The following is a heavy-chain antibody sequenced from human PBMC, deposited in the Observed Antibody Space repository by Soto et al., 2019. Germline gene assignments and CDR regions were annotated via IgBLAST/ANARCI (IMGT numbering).Heavy chain of an antibody. D-gene: IGHD1-1*01. V-gene: IGHV3-21*04. J-gene: IGHJ6*02. CDR1: GFTFSDYT. CDR3: AIDMKETTGTTFPYYGMDI. CDR2: ISRSSAYI. Sequence: EVLLVESGGGLVKPGGSLRLSCAASGFTFSDYTINWVRQAPGKGLEWVSSISRSSAYIYYADSVKGRFTISRDNAKNPLHQQMNSLRVEDTAVYYWAIDMKETTGTTFPYYGMDIWGQGTTVSVSS.